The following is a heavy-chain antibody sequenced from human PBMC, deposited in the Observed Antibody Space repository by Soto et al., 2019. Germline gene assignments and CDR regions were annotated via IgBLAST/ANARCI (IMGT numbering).Heavy chain of an antibody. CDR1: GFSFSSYG. CDR3: ASDRDYYDNSGYALDI. Sequence: QVQLVESGGGVVQPGKSLRLSCAASGFSFSSYGMHWVRQAPGKGLEWVAVIWYDGSNEDYADSVKGRFAIYRDNSQNTRYMQMNSTRADDAAVYSCASDRDYYDNSGYALDIWGQGTVVTVSS. J-gene: IGHJ3*02. D-gene: IGHD3-22*01. V-gene: IGHV3-33*01. CDR2: IWYDGSNE.